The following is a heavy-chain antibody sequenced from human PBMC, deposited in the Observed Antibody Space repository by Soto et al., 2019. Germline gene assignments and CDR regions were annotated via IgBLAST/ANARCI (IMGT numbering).Heavy chain of an antibody. CDR3: ANSGYCSGPSCFYYSYYYMDV. D-gene: IGHD2-2*01. CDR2: ISGSGGST. V-gene: IGHV3-23*01. J-gene: IGHJ6*03. Sequence: EVHLLESGGGLVQPGGSLRLTCAASGFTFSTYAMTWVRQAPGKGLEWVSAISGSGGSTYYADSVKGRFTISRDNSKNTLHLQMNSLRAEDTAVYYCANSGYCSGPSCFYYSYYYMDVWGKGTTVTVSS. CDR1: GFTFSTYA.